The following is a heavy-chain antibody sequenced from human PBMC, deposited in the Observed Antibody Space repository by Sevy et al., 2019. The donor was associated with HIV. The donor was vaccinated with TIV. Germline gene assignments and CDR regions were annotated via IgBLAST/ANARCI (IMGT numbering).Heavy chain of an antibody. CDR2: IRFDGSIK. CDR3: AKVFHIVEIPAAIDYYYGMDF. V-gene: IGHV3-30*02. D-gene: IGHD2-2*01. J-gene: IGHJ6*02. Sequence: GGSLRLSCAASGFTFSTYGMHWVRQAPGKGLEWVAFIRFDGSIKYYRDSVKGRLTISRDNSKNTLYLQMNSLRAEDTAVYFCAKVFHIVEIPAAIDYYYGMDFWGQGTTVTVSS. CDR1: GFTFSTYG.